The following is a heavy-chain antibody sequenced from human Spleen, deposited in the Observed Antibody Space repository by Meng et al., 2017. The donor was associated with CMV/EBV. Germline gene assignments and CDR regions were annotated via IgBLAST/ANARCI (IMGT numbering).Heavy chain of an antibody. Sequence: GESLKISCAASGFTFSSYAMHWVRQAPGKGLEWVALIRYDGKNKYYADSVKGRFTISRDNSKNTLYLQMNSVRSEDTAVYYCGKDRVRISGITERSYGMDVWGQGTTVTVSS. CDR3: GKDRVRISGITERSYGMDV. V-gene: IGHV3-30*02. CDR2: IRYDGKNK. J-gene: IGHJ6*02. D-gene: IGHD1-7*01. CDR1: GFTFSSYA.